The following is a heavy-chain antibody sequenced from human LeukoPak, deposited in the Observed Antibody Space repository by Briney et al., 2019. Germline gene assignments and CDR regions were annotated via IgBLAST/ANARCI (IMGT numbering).Heavy chain of an antibody. J-gene: IGHJ4*02. CDR2: IYYSGST. D-gene: IGHD2-2*01. V-gene: IGHV4-39*07. Sequence: SETLSLTCTVSGGSISSSSYYWGWIRQPPGKGLEWIGSIYYSGSTYYNPSLKSRVTISVDTSKDQFSLRLSSVTAVDTAFYFCARERGYCRSSSCPEVYWGQGALVTVSS. CDR3: ARERGYCRSSSCPEVY. CDR1: GGSISSSSYY.